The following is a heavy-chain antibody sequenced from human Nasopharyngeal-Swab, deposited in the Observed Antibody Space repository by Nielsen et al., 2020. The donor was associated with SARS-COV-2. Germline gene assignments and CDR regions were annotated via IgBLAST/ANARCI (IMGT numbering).Heavy chain of an antibody. Sequence: SGPTLVKPTQTLTLTCTFSGFSLSTSGVGVGWIRQPPGKALEWLALIYWDDDKRYSPSLKSRLTITKDTSKNQVVLTMTNMDPVDTATYYCAHRRGNVYYYDSSGYCYFDYWGQGTLVTVSP. CDR3: AHRRGNVYYYDSSGYCYFDY. D-gene: IGHD3-22*01. V-gene: IGHV2-5*02. CDR1: GFSLSTSGVG. J-gene: IGHJ4*02. CDR2: IYWDDDK.